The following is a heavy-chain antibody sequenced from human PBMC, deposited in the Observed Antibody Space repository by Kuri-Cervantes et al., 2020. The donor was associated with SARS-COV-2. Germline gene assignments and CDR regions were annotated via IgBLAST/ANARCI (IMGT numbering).Heavy chain of an antibody. CDR2: ISSSSSYI. CDR1: GFTFSSYS. Sequence: GESLKISCAASGFTFSSYSMNWVRQAPGKGLEWVSSISSSSSYIYYADSVKGRFTISRDNAKNSLYLRMNSLRAEDTAVYYCAVQSVAAHYYYGMDVWGQGTTVTVSS. CDR3: AVQSVAAHYYYGMDV. D-gene: IGHD6-6*01. J-gene: IGHJ6*02. V-gene: IGHV3-21*01.